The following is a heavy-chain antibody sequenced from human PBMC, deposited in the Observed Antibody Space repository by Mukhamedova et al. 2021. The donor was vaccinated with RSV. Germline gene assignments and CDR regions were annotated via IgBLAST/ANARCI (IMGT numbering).Heavy chain of an antibody. Sequence: VRQAPGKGLEWVSTISGSGGSTYDAVSVKGRFTISRDNSRNTLYLQMNSLRAEDPAVYYCANTPISFVTNYYYYGMDVWGQGTT. V-gene: IGHV3-23*01. D-gene: IGHD4-17*01. CDR3: ANTPISFVTNYYYYGMDV. CDR2: ISGSGGST. J-gene: IGHJ6*02.